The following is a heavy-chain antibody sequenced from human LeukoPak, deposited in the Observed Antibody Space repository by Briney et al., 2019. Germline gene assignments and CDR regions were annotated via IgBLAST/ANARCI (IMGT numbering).Heavy chain of an antibody. J-gene: IGHJ6*03. CDR3: ARERSPEDYMDV. CDR1: GYTLSGYQ. Sequence: ASVKVSCKASGYTLSGYQLHWVRQAPGQGLEWMGWISPNSGGTHYAQKFQGRVTMTRDTSINTVYMELRRLRSDDTAVYYCARERSPEDYMDVWGKATTVTVSS. CDR2: ISPNSGGT. V-gene: IGHV1-2*02.